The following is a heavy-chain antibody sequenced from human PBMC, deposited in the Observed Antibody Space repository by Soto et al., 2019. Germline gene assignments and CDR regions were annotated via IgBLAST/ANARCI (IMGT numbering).Heavy chain of an antibody. V-gene: IGHV4-59*01. CDR2: IYYSGST. D-gene: IGHD3-10*01. J-gene: IGHJ3*02. CDR1: GGSISSYY. Sequence: WETLSLTCTVSGGSISSYYWSWIRQPPGKGLEWIGYIYYSGSTNYNPSLKSRVTISVDTSKNQFSLKLSSVTAADTAVYYCARERGLLWFGELLSSNAFDIWGQGTMVTVSS. CDR3: ARERGLLWFGELLSSNAFDI.